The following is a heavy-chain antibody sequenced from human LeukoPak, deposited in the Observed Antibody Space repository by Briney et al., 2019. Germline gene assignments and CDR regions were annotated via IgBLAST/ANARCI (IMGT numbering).Heavy chain of an antibody. CDR1: GDSVSSNSAA. J-gene: IGHJ4*02. V-gene: IGHV6-1*01. D-gene: IGHD3-22*01. CDR3: ARDKYYDTSASYYFDY. CDR2: TYYRSKWYN. Sequence: SQTLSLTCAISGDSVSSNSAAWNWIRQSPSRGLEWLGRTYYRSKWYNDYAVSVRSRITIKPDTSKRQFSLQLNSVTPEDTAVYYCARDKYYDTSASYYFDYWGQGTPVTVSS.